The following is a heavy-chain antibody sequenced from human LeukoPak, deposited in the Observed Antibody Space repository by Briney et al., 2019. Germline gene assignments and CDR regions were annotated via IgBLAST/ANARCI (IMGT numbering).Heavy chain of an antibody. J-gene: IGHJ5*02. CDR2: ISYDGSNK. CDR1: GFTFSGYG. V-gene: IGHV3-30*18. Sequence: GGSLRLSCAASGFTFSGYGMHWVRQAPGKGLEWVAVISYDGSNKYYADSVKGRFTISRDNSKNTLYLQMNSLRAEDTAVYYCAKGYDILTGYDWFDPWGQGTLVTVSS. D-gene: IGHD3-9*01. CDR3: AKGYDILTGYDWFDP.